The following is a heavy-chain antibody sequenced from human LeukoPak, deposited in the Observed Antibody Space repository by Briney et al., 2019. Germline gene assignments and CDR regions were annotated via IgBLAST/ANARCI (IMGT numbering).Heavy chain of an antibody. J-gene: IGHJ4*02. Sequence: GGSLRLSCAASGFTFSTYTMNWVRQVPGQGLEWVSTVTDSSDVHYSDSVKGRFTISRDNARNSLYLQMNSLRDEDTAVYYCARDGLHTAHFDYWGQGTLVTVSS. D-gene: IGHD5-18*01. V-gene: IGHV3-48*02. CDR3: ARDGLHTAHFDY. CDR1: GFTFSTYT. CDR2: VTDSSDV.